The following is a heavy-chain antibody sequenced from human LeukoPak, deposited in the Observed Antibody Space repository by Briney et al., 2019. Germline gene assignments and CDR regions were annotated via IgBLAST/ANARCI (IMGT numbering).Heavy chain of an antibody. Sequence: SETLSLTCTVSGGSISSSSYYWGWIRQPPGKGLERIGSIYYRGGTFYNPSRKSRVTISADTSKNQFSLKLSSVTAADTAVYYCARVDYSSGYFADYWGQGTLVTVSS. CDR1: GGSISSSSYY. CDR3: ARVDYSSGYFADY. D-gene: IGHD3-22*01. V-gene: IGHV4-39*07. CDR2: IYYRGGT. J-gene: IGHJ4*02.